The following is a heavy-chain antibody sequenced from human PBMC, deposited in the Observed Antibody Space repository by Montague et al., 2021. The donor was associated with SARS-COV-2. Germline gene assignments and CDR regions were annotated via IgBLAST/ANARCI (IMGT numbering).Heavy chain of an antibody. J-gene: IGHJ4*02. CDR3: ARDPPWYSSSFGY. CDR1: GFIFGNYS. D-gene: IGHD6-13*01. V-gene: IGHV3-21*01. CDR2: ISSSSSNI. Sequence: SLSLSCAASGFIFGNYSMNWVRQAPGKGLEWVSSISSSSSNIYYADSVKGRFTISRDNAKNSLYLQMNSLRAEDTAVYYCARDPPWYSSSFGYWGQGTLVTVSS.